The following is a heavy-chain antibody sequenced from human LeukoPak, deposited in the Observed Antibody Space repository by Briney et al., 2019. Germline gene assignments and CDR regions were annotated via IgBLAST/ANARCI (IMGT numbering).Heavy chain of an antibody. Sequence: ASVKVSCKASGYTFTSYGISWVRQAPGQGLEWMGWISAYNGNTNYAQKLQGRVTMTTDTSTSTAYMELRSLRSDDTAAYYCARSTPPAVVPAAPFDYWGQGTLVTVSS. V-gene: IGHV1-18*01. CDR1: GYTFTSYG. J-gene: IGHJ4*02. D-gene: IGHD2-2*01. CDR2: ISAYNGNT. CDR3: ARSTPPAVVPAAPFDY.